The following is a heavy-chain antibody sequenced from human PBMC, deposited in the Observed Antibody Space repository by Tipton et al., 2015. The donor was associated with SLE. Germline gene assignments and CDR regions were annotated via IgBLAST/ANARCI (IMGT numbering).Heavy chain of an antibody. D-gene: IGHD6-6*01. Sequence: GSLRLSCAASGFPFGDYYMSWIRQAPGKGLEWLSYIGSSGSPIYYADSVKGRFTISRDNAKNSLYLQMNSLRAEDTAVYYCARDQDRSSSGGRTYFDYWGQGTLVTVSS. V-gene: IGHV3-11*04. CDR2: IGSSGSPI. CDR1: GFPFGDYY. J-gene: IGHJ4*02. CDR3: ARDQDRSSSGGRTYFDY.